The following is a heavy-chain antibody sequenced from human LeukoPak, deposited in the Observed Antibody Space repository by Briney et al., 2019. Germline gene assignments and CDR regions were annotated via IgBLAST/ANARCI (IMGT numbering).Heavy chain of an antibody. Sequence: GGSLRLSCEASGFTVSRNYMNWVRQAPGKGLEWVSLIYNTGGTYYADPVKGRFTISRDKSKNTLFLQMNSLRVDDTAVYYCATEGDTDDAFDTWGQGTMVTVSS. CDR3: ATEGDTDDAFDT. CDR2: IYNTGGT. J-gene: IGHJ3*02. CDR1: GFTVSRNY. D-gene: IGHD2-21*01. V-gene: IGHV3-53*01.